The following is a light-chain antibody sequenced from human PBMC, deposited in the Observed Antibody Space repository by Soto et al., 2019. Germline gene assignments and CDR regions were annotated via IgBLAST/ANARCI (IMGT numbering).Light chain of an antibody. Sequence: QSALTQPASVSGSPGQSITISCTGTSSDVGGYNYVSWYQQHPGKAPTLMIYDVSNRPSGVSNRFSGSKSGNTASLTISGLQAEDEADYYCSSYTSSSTWVFGGGTKLTVL. V-gene: IGLV2-14*01. CDR2: DVS. J-gene: IGLJ2*01. CDR1: SSDVGGYNY. CDR3: SSYTSSSTWV.